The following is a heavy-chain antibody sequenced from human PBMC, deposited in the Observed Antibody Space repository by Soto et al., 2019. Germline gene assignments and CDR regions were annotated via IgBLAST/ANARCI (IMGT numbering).Heavy chain of an antibody. CDR1: GFTLISNY. J-gene: IGHJ4*02. Sequence: PWGSLRLSCAASGFTLISNYIICFRQSPGKWLEWVSVFYSGGSTYYAGSVKGRFTISRDNSKDMLYLQMNSLRAEDTALYYCARVSTTAKTFEFWGQGTLVTVSS. CDR2: FYSGGST. V-gene: IGHV3-53*01. CDR3: ARVSTTAKTFEF. D-gene: IGHD4-17*01.